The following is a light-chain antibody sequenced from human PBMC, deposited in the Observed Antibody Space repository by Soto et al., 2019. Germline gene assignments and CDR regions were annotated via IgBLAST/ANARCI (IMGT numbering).Light chain of an antibody. CDR1: QGIRSY. V-gene: IGKV1-9*01. CDR3: QQLNSYLPFT. Sequence: DIPLTQSPSFLSASVGDRVTITCRASQGIRSYLAWYQQKPGKAPKLLIYAASTLQSGVPSRFSGSGSGTEFTLTISSLQPEDFATYYCQQLNSYLPFTFGPGTKVDIK. CDR2: AAS. J-gene: IGKJ3*01.